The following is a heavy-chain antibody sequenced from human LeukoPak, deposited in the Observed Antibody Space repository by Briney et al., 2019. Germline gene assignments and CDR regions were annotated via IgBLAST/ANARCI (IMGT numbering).Heavy chain of an antibody. CDR2: IYTSGST. D-gene: IGHD6-13*01. CDR3: ARDEQQLVPRCMDV. CDR1: GGSISSYY. J-gene: IGHJ6*02. Sequence: ASEILSLTCTVSGGSISSYYWSWIRQPAGKGLEWIGRIYTSGSTNYNPSLKSRVTMSVDTSKNQFSLKLSSVTAADTAVYYCARDEQQLVPRCMDVWGQGTTVTVSS. V-gene: IGHV4-4*07.